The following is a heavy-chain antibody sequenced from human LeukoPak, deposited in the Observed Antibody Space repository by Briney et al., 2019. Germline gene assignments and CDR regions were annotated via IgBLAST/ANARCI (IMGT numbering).Heavy chain of an antibody. CDR3: ARVTPDYSRWFDP. V-gene: IGHV1-69*13. CDR1: GGTFSSYG. D-gene: IGHD2-15*01. CDR2: VIPILASS. J-gene: IGHJ5*02. Sequence: SVKVSCKASGGTFSSYGITWVRQAPGQGLEWMGGVIPILASSNYAEKFQGRVTITADESTSTAYMELSSLRSEDTAVYYCARVTPDYSRWFDPWGQGTLVTVSS.